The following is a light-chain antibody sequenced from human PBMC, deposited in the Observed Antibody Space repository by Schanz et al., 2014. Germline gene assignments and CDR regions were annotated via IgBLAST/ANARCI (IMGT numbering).Light chain of an antibody. CDR1: SSNIGSNY. J-gene: IGLJ3*02. CDR2: RNS. V-gene: IGLV1-47*01. Sequence: QSVLTQPPSASGTPGQRVTISCSGSSSNIGSNYVYWYQQVPGTAPKLLIYRNSQRPSGVSDRFSGSKSGTSASLAISGLRSEDGADYYCAAWDDSLTGRVFGGGTQLTVL. CDR3: AAWDDSLTGRV.